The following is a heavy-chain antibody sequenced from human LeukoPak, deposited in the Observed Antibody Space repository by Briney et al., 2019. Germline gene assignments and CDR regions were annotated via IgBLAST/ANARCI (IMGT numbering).Heavy chain of an antibody. V-gene: IGHV3-23*01. CDR3: AKVGPMVRGVGWYFDL. CDR1: GFSVTSTNW. CDR2: VGGGGGST. J-gene: IGHJ2*01. Sequence: SSETLSLTCDVSGFSVTSTNWWTGVRQPPGGGLEWVLTVGGGGGSTYYAYCVKGRFTISRDNSKNTLYLGMNSLRADDTAIYYCAKVGPMVRGVGWYFDLWGRGTQVTVSS. D-gene: IGHD3-10*01.